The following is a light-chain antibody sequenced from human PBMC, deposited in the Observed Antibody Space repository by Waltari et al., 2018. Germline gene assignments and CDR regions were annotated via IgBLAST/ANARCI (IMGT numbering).Light chain of an antibody. CDR3: SSYTRSSTRV. CDR1: TSDVGAYNY. CDR2: EVT. V-gene: IGLV2-14*01. Sequence: QSALTQPASVSGSPGQSVTISCTGTTSDVGAYNYVSWYQHHPGKAPKLIIYEVTNRPSGVSNRFSGSKSGNTASLTISGLQADDEADYYCSSYTRSSTRVFGGGTILTVL. J-gene: IGLJ3*02.